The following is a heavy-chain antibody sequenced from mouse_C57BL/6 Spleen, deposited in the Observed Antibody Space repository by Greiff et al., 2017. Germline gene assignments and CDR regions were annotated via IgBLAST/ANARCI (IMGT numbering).Heavy chain of an antibody. CDR1: GYTFTEYT. CDR3: ARHEIYYGNYDYAMDY. J-gene: IGHJ4*01. D-gene: IGHD2-1*01. Sequence: QVQLQQSGAELVKPGASVTLSCKASGYTFTEYTIHWVKQRSGQGLEWIGWFYPGRGSIKYNEKFKDKATLTADKSSSTVYMELSRLTSEDSAVYFCARHEIYYGNYDYAMDYWGQGTSVTVSS. CDR2: FYPGRGSI. V-gene: IGHV1-62-2*01.